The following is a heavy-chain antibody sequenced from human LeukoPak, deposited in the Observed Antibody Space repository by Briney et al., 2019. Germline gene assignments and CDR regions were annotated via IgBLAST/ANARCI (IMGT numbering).Heavy chain of an antibody. CDR3: ARVVGNTNFDS. J-gene: IGHJ4*02. CDR1: GASISGTDW. Sequence: SETLSLTCAVSGASISGTDWWSWVRQPPGKGLEWIGEIYHTGSTNYNPSLESRVTISVDKSKSHFSLKVTSVTAADTAIYYCARVVGNTNFDSWGQGALVTVSS. D-gene: IGHD2-21*01. CDR2: IYHTGST. V-gene: IGHV4-4*02.